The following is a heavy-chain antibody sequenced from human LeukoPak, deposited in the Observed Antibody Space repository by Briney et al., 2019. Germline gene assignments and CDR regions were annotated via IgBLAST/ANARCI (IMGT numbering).Heavy chain of an antibody. CDR1: GFTFSSYA. Sequence: PGGFLRLSCAASGFTFSSYAMSWVRQAPGEGLEWVSSITTSGGSTYYADSVKGRFTISRDNSKNTLYLQMSSLRAEDTAVYYCVKDKEYYYGSGSYLDYWGQGTLVTVSS. V-gene: IGHV3-23*01. CDR2: ITTSGGST. CDR3: VKDKEYYYGSGSYLDY. J-gene: IGHJ4*02. D-gene: IGHD3-10*01.